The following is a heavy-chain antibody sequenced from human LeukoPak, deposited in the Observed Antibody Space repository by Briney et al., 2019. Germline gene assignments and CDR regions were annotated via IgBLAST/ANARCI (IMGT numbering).Heavy chain of an antibody. CDR2: ISTSGTP. CDR1: GDSISRGDYY. V-gene: IGHV4-61*02. CDR3: ARGPY. J-gene: IGHJ4*02. Sequence: SESQCLTGTGSGDSISRGDYYRHWTRQPAGKRLEWIGRISTSGTPNYNPSFRGRLTISRDTSKNQFSLNLRSVTAAETGIYYCARGPYWGQGTLVTVSS.